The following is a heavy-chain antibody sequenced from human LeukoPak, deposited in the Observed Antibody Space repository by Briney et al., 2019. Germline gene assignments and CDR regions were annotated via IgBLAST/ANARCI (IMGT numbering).Heavy chain of an antibody. J-gene: IGHJ3*02. V-gene: IGHV1-69*13. D-gene: IGHD2-2*01. CDR1: GGTFSSYA. Sequence: ASVKVSCKASGGTFSSYAISWVRQAPGQGLEWMGGIIPIFGTANYAQKFQGRATITADESTSTAYMELSSLRSEDTAVYYCARSWGLVPAAKGRAFDIWGQGTMVTVSS. CDR2: IIPIFGTA. CDR3: ARSWGLVPAAKGRAFDI.